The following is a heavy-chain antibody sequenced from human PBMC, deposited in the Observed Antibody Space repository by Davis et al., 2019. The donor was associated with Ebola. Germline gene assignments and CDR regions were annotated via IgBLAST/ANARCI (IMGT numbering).Heavy chain of an antibody. V-gene: IGHV2-70*01. D-gene: IGHD3-3*01. J-gene: IGHJ4*02. CDR2: IDWDEDK. CDR3: ARMRTTIFGVVKVFDY. CDR1: GFSLSTSGMC. Sequence: SGPTLVKPTQTLTLTCTFSGFSLSTSGMCVSWIRQPPGKALEWLALIDWDEDKYYSTSLKTRLTISKDTSKNQVVLTMTNMDPVDTATYYCARMRTTIFGVVKVFDYWGQGTLVTVSS.